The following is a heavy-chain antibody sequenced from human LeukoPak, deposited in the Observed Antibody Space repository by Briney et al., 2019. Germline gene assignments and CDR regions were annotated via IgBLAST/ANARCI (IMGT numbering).Heavy chain of an antibody. D-gene: IGHD3-3*01. V-gene: IGHV1-46*01. J-gene: IGHJ4*02. CDR2: INPSGGST. CDR3: ARFTYYDFWSGYADY. Sequence: GASVKVSCKASGYTFTSYYMHWVRQAPGQGLEWMGIINPSGGSTSYAQKFQGRVTMTRDTSTSTVYMELSSLRSEDTAVYYCARFTYYDFWSGYADYWGQGTLVTVSS. CDR1: GYTFTSYY.